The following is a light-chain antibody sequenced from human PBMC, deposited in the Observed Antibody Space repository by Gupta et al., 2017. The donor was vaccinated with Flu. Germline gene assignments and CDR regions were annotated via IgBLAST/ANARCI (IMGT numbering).Light chain of an antibody. Sequence: QSALTQPASVSGSPGQSITISCTGTSSDVGNYDLVSWYQHHPGKAPKRCRYEGGKRPSGVSNRFSGSNPGTKASLTISGLQPEDDASEDCCSSAGGTSEVFGTGTKVTVL. CDR1: SSDVGNYDL. CDR3: CSSAGGTSEV. V-gene: IGLV2-23*01. CDR2: EGG. J-gene: IGLJ1*01.